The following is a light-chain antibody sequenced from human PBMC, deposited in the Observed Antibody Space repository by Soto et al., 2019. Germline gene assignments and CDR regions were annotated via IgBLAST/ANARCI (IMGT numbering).Light chain of an antibody. J-gene: IGKJ3*01. CDR3: LQCNNWPFT. CDR2: GAS. CDR1: QSVSSN. V-gene: IGKV3-15*01. Sequence: EIVMTQSPATLSVSPGERATLSCRASQSVSSNLAWYQQKPGQAPRLLIYGASTRATGIPARFSGSGSGTAFTLTISSLQSEGFAVYYCLQCNNWPFTFGPGTKVDMK.